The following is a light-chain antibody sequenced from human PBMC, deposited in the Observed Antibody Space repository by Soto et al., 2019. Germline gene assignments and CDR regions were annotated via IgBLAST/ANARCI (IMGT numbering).Light chain of an antibody. Sequence: DIQMTQSPSSLSASVGDRVTITCRASQTITTYLNWYQQKPGKAPKLLIYGASSLQSGVPSRFTGSGSGTDFILTISSLQPEDSATYHYQQSHSTPWTFGQGTKVEIK. CDR1: QTITTY. J-gene: IGKJ1*01. CDR3: QQSHSTPWT. V-gene: IGKV1-39*01. CDR2: GAS.